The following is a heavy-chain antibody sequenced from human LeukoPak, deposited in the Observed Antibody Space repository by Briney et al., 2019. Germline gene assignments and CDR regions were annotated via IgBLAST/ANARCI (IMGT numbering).Heavy chain of an antibody. CDR3: ARGRRIAY. Sequence: PGGSLRLSCAASGFTFSSYAMSWARQAPGKGLEWVANIKQDGSEKYYVDSVKGRFTISRDNAKNSLYLQMNSLGAEDTAVYYCARGRRIAYWGQGTLVTVSS. CDR2: IKQDGSEK. CDR1: GFTFSSYA. J-gene: IGHJ4*02. V-gene: IGHV3-7*03.